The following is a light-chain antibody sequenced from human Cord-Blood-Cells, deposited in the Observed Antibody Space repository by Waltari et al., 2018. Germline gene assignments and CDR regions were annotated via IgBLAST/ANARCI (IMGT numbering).Light chain of an antibody. CDR3: SSYTSSSTLV. Sequence: QSALTQPASVSGSPGQSITISCTGTSSDVGGYNYVSWYQQHPGKAPKLMSYEVSNRPSGVSNRFSGSKSGNTASLTISGLQAEDEADYYCSSYTSSSTLVVGGGTKLTVL. V-gene: IGLV2-14*01. CDR2: EVS. CDR1: SSDVGGYNY. J-gene: IGLJ2*01.